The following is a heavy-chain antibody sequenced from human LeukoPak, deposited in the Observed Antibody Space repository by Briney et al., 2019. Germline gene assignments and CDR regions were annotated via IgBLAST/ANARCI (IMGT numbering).Heavy chain of an antibody. CDR1: GGSSSGYY. CDR3: ARAINGIWYARFSY. CDR2: INHSGST. J-gene: IGHJ4*02. Sequence: SETLSLTCAVYGGSSSGYYWSWIRQPPGKGLEWIGEINHSGSTNYNPSLKSRVTISVDTSKNQFSLKLSSVTAADTAVYYCARAINGIWYARFSYWGQGTLVTVSS. V-gene: IGHV4-34*01. D-gene: IGHD6-13*01.